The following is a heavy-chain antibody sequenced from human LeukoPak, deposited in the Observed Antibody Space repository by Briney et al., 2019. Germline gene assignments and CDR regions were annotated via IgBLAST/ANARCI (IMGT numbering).Heavy chain of an antibody. Sequence: SETLSLTCTVSGGSISSYYWSWIRQLPGKGLEWIGYIYYSGSTNYNPSLKSRVTISVDTSKNHFSLKLSSVTAADTAVYYCARGEQQLDNFDYWGQGTLVTVSS. D-gene: IGHD6-13*01. CDR3: ARGEQQLDNFDY. J-gene: IGHJ4*02. CDR1: GGSISSYY. V-gene: IGHV4-59*01. CDR2: IYYSGST.